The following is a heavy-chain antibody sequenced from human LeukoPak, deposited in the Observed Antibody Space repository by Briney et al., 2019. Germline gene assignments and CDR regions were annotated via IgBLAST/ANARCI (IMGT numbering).Heavy chain of an antibody. CDR2: IYYSGST. CDR3: ARGDHYYDSSGYPHDAFDI. D-gene: IGHD3-22*01. V-gene: IGHV4-59*01. Sequence: SETLSLTCTVSGGSISSYYRSWIRQPPGKGLEWIGYIYYSGSTNYNPSLKSRVTISVGTSKNQFSLKLSSVTAADTAVYYCARGDHYYDSSGYPHDAFDIWGQGTMVTVSS. CDR1: GGSISSYY. J-gene: IGHJ3*02.